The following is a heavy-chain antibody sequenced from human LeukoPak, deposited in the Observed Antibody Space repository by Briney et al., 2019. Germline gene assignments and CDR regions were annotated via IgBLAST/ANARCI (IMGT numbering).Heavy chain of an antibody. CDR1: GYSFTSYW. V-gene: IGHV5-51*01. CDR2: IYPGDSDT. J-gene: IGHJ3*02. Sequence: GESLKISCKGSGYSFTSYWIGWVRQMPGKGLEWMGIIYPGDSDTRYSPSFQGQVTISADKSISTAYLQWSSLKASDTAMYYCARAPLEVRPFGAFDIWGQGTMVTVSS. CDR3: ARAPLEVRPFGAFDI. D-gene: IGHD2-2*01.